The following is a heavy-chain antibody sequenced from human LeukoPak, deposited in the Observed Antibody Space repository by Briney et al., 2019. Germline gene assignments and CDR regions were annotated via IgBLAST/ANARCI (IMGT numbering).Heavy chain of an antibody. V-gene: IGHV3-66*02. CDR1: GFTFTTYS. J-gene: IGHJ4*02. Sequence: AGGSLRLSCEASGFTFTTYSMTWVRQAPGKGLECVSVIFSDGTTYYADSVKGRFTISRDNSKNTLYLQMNSLRAEDTAVYYCAKDLSTYYHDSRTPDYWGQGTLVTVSS. CDR2: IFSDGTT. CDR3: AKDLSTYYHDSRTPDY. D-gene: IGHD3-22*01.